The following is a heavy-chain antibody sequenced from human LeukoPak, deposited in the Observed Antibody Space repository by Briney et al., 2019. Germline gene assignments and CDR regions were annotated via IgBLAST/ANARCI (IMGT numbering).Heavy chain of an antibody. Sequence: PSETLSLTCTVSGGSISSFYWSWIRQPAGKGLEWIGRIYTSESTNYNPSLKSRVTMSADTSKNQFSLKLSSVTAADTAVYYCATTPALAVAGTLDPKEWGQGTLVTVSS. CDR1: GGSISSFY. J-gene: IGHJ4*02. D-gene: IGHD6-19*01. CDR3: ATTPALAVAGTLDPKE. V-gene: IGHV4-4*07. CDR2: IYTSEST.